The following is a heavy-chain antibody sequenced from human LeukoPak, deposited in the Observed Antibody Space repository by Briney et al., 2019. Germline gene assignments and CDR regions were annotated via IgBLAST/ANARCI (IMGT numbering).Heavy chain of an antibody. V-gene: IGHV1-24*01. D-gene: IGHD2-8*01. CDR3: ARDPRYCTNGVCYSNWYFDL. Sequence: ASVKVSCKVSGYTLTELSMHWVRQAPGKGLEWMGGFDPEDGETIYAQKFQGRVTMTEDTSTDTAYMELSSLRSEDTAVYYCARDPRYCTNGVCYSNWYFDLWGRGTLVTVSS. CDR2: FDPEDGET. CDR1: GYTLTELS. J-gene: IGHJ2*01.